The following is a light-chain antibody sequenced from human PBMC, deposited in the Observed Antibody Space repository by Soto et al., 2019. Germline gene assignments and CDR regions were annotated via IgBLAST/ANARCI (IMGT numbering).Light chain of an antibody. CDR3: QQYATSPLT. Sequence: EIVLTQSPGTLSLSPGERVTLSCRASQSVPKNYLAWYQQKPGQAPRLLIHTASSWATGIPDRFSGSGSGTDFTLTITRLEPEDFAVYYCQQYATSPLTFGRGTKVEIK. CDR1: QSVPKNY. V-gene: IGKV3-20*01. J-gene: IGKJ2*01. CDR2: TAS.